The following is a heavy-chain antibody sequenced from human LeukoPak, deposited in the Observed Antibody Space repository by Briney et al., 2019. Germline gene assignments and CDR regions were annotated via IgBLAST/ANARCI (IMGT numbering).Heavy chain of an antibody. Sequence: PGGSLRLSCAASGFTFSNYDMSWVRQAPGKGLEWVAGFSGSGNSAHYADSVKGRFTISRDDSKSTLSLHMNSLGAEDTAVYYCARRLWWFDYWGQGTLVTVS. D-gene: IGHD4/OR15-4a*01. CDR3: ARRLWWFDY. J-gene: IGHJ4*02. CDR1: GFTFSNYD. V-gene: IGHV3-23*01. CDR2: FSGSGNSA.